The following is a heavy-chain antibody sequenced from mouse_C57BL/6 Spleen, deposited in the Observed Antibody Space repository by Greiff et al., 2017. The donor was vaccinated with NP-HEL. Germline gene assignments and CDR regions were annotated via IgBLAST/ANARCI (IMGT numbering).Heavy chain of an antibody. J-gene: IGHJ2*01. D-gene: IGHD2-1*01. CDR3: ARNDGNYDYFDY. CDR2: IWSGGST. CDR1: GFSLTSYG. Sequence: QVQLKESGPGLVQPSQSLSITCTVSGFSLTSYGVHWVRQSPGQGLEWLGVIWSGGSTDYNAAFISRLSISKDNSKSQVFFKMNSLQADDTAIYYCARNDGNYDYFDYWGQGTTLTVSS. V-gene: IGHV2-2*01.